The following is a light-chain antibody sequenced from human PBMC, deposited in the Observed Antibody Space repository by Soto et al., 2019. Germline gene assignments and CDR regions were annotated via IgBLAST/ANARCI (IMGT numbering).Light chain of an antibody. V-gene: IGKV3-15*01. Sequence: EVVLTQSPANLSVSPGERATLSCRASQTFSSKLAWYQQKPGQPPRLLIYDASSRATGIPGRFSGSGSGTEFTLTISSLQSEDFVVYYCQQYDKWPYSFGQGTKLEL. J-gene: IGKJ2*03. CDR2: DAS. CDR3: QQYDKWPYS. CDR1: QTFSSK.